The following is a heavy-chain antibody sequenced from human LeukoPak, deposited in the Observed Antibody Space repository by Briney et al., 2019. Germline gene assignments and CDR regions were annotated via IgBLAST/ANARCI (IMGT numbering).Heavy chain of an antibody. J-gene: IGHJ3*01. V-gene: IGHV3-23*01. Sequence: GGSLRLSCAASGFTFGSDAMSWVRQAPGKGLEYISAISTSGGDTFYTDSVRGRFTISRDDLRNTLYLQMNSLRGEDTAIYYCVKPDFYMVGARCAFHFWGQGTMVTVSS. D-gene: IGHD1-26*01. CDR3: VKPDFYMVGARCAFHF. CDR1: GFTFGSDA. CDR2: ISTSGGDT.